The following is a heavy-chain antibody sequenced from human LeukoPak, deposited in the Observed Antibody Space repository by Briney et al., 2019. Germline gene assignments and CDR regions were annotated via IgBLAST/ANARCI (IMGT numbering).Heavy chain of an antibody. J-gene: IGHJ4*02. Sequence: GGSLRLSCAASGFTFSSYIMNWVRQAPGKGLEWVSYISSSSSTIYYADSVKGRFTLSRDNAKNSLYLHMNSLRAEDTAVYYCASTGRYCTSTSCSNYFDYWGQGTLVTVSS. CDR3: ASTGRYCTSTSCSNYFDY. CDR2: ISSSSSTI. V-gene: IGHV3-48*04. CDR1: GFTFSSYI. D-gene: IGHD2-2*01.